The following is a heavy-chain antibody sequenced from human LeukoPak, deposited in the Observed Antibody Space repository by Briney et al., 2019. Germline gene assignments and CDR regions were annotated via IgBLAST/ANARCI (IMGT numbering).Heavy chain of an antibody. Sequence: SETLSLTCTVSGGSISSSSYYWGWIRQPAGKGLEWIGSIYYSGSTYYNPSLKSRVTISVDTSKNQFSLKLSSVTAADTAVYYCASSWGLLWFGESPPPDSWGQGTLVTVSS. J-gene: IGHJ5*01. CDR1: GGSISSSSYY. CDR2: IYYSGST. CDR3: ASSWGLLWFGESPPPDS. D-gene: IGHD3-10*01. V-gene: IGHV4-39*07.